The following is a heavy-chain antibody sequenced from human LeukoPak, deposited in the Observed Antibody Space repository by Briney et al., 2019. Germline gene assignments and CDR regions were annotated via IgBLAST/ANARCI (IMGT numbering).Heavy chain of an antibody. J-gene: IGHJ4*02. V-gene: IGHV3-48*03. CDR2: ISSGSTI. CDR1: GFTFSSYE. D-gene: IGHD5-24*01. Sequence: GGSLRLSCAASGFTFSSYEMNWVRQAPGKGLEWVSYISSGSTIYYADSVKGRFTISRDNAKNSLYLQMNSLRAEDTAVYYCASWEMATTTGFDYWGQGTLVTVSS. CDR3: ASWEMATTTGFDY.